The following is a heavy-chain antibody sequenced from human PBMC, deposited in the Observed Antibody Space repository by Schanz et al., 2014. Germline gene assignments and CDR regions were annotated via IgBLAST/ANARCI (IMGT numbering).Heavy chain of an antibody. CDR3: AREGEWGYDPPRH. D-gene: IGHD5-12*01. CDR2: ISYDGRHK. CDR1: GFTFSGYG. Sequence: VQLVESGGGLVKPGGSLRLSCAASGFTFSGYGMHWVRQAPGKGLEWVAIISYDGRHKNYADSVKGRFTISRDNAKNSLYLQMNSLRAEDTAVYYCAREGEWGYDPPRHWGQGTLVTVSS. J-gene: IGHJ4*02. V-gene: IGHV3-30*03.